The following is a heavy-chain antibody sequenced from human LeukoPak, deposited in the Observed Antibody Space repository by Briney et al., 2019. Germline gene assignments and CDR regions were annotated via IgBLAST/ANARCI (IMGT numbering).Heavy chain of an antibody. CDR1: GVSISDGRYY. V-gene: IGHV4-31*03. Sequence: SSETLSLTCSVSGVSISDGRYYWTWLRQHPGKGLEWIGYKYYSGSAKYNPSLKSRLTISEDPSKNQFSLQLRSVTAADTAMYYCATPYCSGISCLDVFNMWGQGTMVTVSS. CDR3: ATPYCSGISCLDVFNM. J-gene: IGHJ3*02. D-gene: IGHD2-15*01. CDR2: KYYSGSA.